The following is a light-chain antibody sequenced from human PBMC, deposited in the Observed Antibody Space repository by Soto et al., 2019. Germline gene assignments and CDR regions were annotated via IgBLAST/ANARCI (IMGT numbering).Light chain of an antibody. CDR3: CSYGGSHVV. CDR1: SSDFGGYNH. V-gene: IGLV2-11*01. CDR2: GVS. Sequence: QSALTQPRSVSGSPGQSVTISCTGTSSDFGGYNHVSWYQQYPGQAPKLMIYGVSQRPSGVPDRFSGSKSGNTASLTVSGLQADDEADYYCCSYGGSHVVFGGGTKVTVL. J-gene: IGLJ2*01.